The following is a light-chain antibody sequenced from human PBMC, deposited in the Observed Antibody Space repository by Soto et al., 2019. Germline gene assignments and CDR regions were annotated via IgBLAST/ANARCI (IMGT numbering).Light chain of an antibody. CDR2: EVS. J-gene: IGLJ1*01. Sequence: QSVLTQPASVSGSPGQSITISCTGTSSDVGGYNYVSWSQQHPGKAPKLMIYEVSNRPSGVSNCFSGSKSGNTASLTISGLQAEDEADYYCNSFRVNRLYVFGTGTKVTVL. CDR3: NSFRVNRLYV. CDR1: SSDVGGYNY. V-gene: IGLV2-14*01.